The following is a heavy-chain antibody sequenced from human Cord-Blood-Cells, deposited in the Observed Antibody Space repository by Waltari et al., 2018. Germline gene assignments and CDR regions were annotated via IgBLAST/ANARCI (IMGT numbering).Heavy chain of an antibody. D-gene: IGHD5-12*01. CDR1: GGSFSGSY. V-gene: IGHV4-34*01. J-gene: IGHJ5*02. CDR2: INHSAST. Sequence: QVQLQQWGAGLLKPSETLSLTSAVSGGSFSGSYRSWIRQPPGKGLEWIGEINHSASTNYNPSLKSRVTISVDTSKNQFSLKLSSVTAADTAVYYCARGVATNWFDPWGQGTLVTVSS. CDR3: ARGVATNWFDP.